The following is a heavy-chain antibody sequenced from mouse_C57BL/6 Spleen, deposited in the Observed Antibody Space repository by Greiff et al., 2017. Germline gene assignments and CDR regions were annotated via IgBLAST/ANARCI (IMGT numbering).Heavy chain of an antibody. J-gene: IGHJ1*03. CDR2: IYPGNSDT. CDR1: GYTFTSYW. Sequence: EVQLQQSGTVLARPGASVKMSCKTSGYTFTSYWMHWVKQRPGQGLEWIGAIYPGNSDTSYNQKFKGKAKLTAVTSAITAYMKLSSLTNEDSAVYYCTGITTVVGYFDVWGTGTTVTVSS. V-gene: IGHV1-5*01. CDR3: TGITTVVGYFDV. D-gene: IGHD1-1*01.